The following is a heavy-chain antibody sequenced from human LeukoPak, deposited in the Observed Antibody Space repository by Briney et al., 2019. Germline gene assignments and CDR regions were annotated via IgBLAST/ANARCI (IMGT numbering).Heavy chain of an antibody. D-gene: IGHD3-9*01. J-gene: IGHJ4*02. V-gene: IGHV1-46*01. Sequence: GASVKVSCKASGYIFTSYFMHWVRQAPGQGLEWMGLINPSGGSTRYAQKFQGRVAMTRDMSTSTVYMELRSLRSDDTAVYYCARERESYDILTGQPSDLSDGFDYWGQGTLVTVSS. CDR1: GYIFTSYF. CDR2: INPSGGST. CDR3: ARERESYDILTGQPSDLSDGFDY.